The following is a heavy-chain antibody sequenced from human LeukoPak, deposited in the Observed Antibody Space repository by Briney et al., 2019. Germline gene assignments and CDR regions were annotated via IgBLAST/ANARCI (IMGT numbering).Heavy chain of an antibody. D-gene: IGHD3-16*01. Sequence: GGSLRLSCAASGFTFSSYAMHWVRQAPGKGLEWVAVISYDGSNKYYADSVKGRFTISRDNSKNTLYLQMNSLRAEDTAVYYCARGVMTKGGLPIDYWGQGTLVTVSS. CDR3: ARGVMTKGGLPIDY. J-gene: IGHJ4*02. V-gene: IGHV3-30-3*01. CDR2: ISYDGSNK. CDR1: GFTFSSYA.